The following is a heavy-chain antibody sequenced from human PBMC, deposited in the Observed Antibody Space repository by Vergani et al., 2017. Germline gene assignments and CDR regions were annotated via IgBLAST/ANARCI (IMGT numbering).Heavy chain of an antibody. V-gene: IGHV4-39*01. CDR1: GGSITSSSYY. CDR2: IYHSGGA. D-gene: IGHD6-13*01. J-gene: IGHJ5*02. Sequence: QLHLQESGPGLVKPSETLSLTCTVSGGSITSSSYYWGWIRQPPGKGLEWIGNIYHSGGAYYNPSLKGRVTISVDTSKNQFSLGVTSVTAADTAIYFCAGDTHSWQRADRWGQGLLVSVSS. CDR3: AGDTHSWQRADR.